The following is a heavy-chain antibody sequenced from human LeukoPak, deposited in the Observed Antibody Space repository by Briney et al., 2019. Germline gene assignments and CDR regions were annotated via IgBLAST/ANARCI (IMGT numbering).Heavy chain of an antibody. CDR2: INPNSGGT. Sequence: SVKVSCKASGYTFTGYYMHWVRQAPGQGLEWMGWINPNSGGTNYGQKFQGRVTMTRDTSISTAYMELSRLRSDDTAVYYCARSGQLDPLDYWGQGTLVTVSS. CDR3: ARSGQLDPLDY. J-gene: IGHJ4*02. V-gene: IGHV1-2*02. D-gene: IGHD6-6*01. CDR1: GYTFTGYY.